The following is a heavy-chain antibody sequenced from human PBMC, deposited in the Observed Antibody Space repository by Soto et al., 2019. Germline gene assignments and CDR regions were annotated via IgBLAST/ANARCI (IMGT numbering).Heavy chain of an antibody. CDR1: GFTFSSYG. D-gene: IGHD6-13*01. V-gene: IGHV3-33*01. CDR2: IWYDGSNK. Sequence: QVQLVESGGGVVQPGRSLRLSCAASGFTFSSYGMHWVRQAPGKGLEWVAVIWYDGSNKYYADSVKGRFTISRDNSKNTLYLQMNSLRAEDTAVYYCARELYSRGKSASGMDVWGQGTTVTVSS. CDR3: ARELYSRGKSASGMDV. J-gene: IGHJ6*02.